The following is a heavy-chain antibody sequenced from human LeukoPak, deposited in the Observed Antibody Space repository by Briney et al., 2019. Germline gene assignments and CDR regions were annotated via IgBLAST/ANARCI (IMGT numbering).Heavy chain of an antibody. J-gene: IGHJ4*02. CDR1: GYTFSSYG. D-gene: IGHD1-26*01. CDR3: ATGGLGGSYRYFDY. CDR2: ISAYNGNK. Sequence: ASVKVSCKASGYTFSSYGISWVRQAPGQGLEWMGWISAYNGNKNYAQKVQGRVTMTTDTSASTAYMELRSLRSDDTAVYYCATGGLGGSYRYFDYWGQGTLVTVSS. V-gene: IGHV1-18*01.